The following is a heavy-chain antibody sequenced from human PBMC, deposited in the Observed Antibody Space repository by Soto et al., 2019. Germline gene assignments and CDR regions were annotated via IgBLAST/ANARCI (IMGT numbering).Heavy chain of an antibody. CDR3: ARYGAYCTNGVCRGIYYYYGMDV. J-gene: IGHJ6*02. CDR1: GGTFSSYA. D-gene: IGHD2-8*01. V-gene: IGHV1-69*13. CDR2: IIPIFGTA. Sequence: SVKVSCKASGGTFSSYAISWVRQAPGQGLEWMGGIIPIFGTANYAQKFQGRVTITADESTSTAYMELSSLRSEDTAVYYCARYGAYCTNGVCRGIYYYYGMDVWGQGTTVTVSS.